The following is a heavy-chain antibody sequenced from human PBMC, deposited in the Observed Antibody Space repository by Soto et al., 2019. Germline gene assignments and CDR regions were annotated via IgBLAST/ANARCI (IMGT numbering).Heavy chain of an antibody. CDR3: VRATYFSDSSGYTRCFDY. J-gene: IGHJ4*02. Sequence: GGSLRLCCAGSGFILSDHYIGWVRPAPGKGLEWVGRSIAKAPGYSTAYSAAETGRFPTPRHEPKNSVYLPMNSLKPADTTVYYCVRATYFSDSSGYTRCFDYWGQGTLVTVS. CDR2: SIAKAPGYST. D-gene: IGHD3-22*01. CDR1: GFILSDHY. V-gene: IGHV3-72*01.